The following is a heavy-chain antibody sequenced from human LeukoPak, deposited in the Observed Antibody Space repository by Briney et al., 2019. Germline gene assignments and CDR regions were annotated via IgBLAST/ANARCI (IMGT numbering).Heavy chain of an antibody. J-gene: IGHJ4*02. CDR3: ARVGSRITMVRGFLDLDY. CDR2: INPNSGGT. D-gene: IGHD3-10*01. Sequence: ASVKVSCKASGYTFTGYYMHWVRQAPGQGLEWMGLINPNSGGTNYAQKFQGRVTMTRDTSISTAYMELSRLRSDDTAVYYCARVGSRITMVRGFLDLDYWGQGTLVTVSS. V-gene: IGHV1-2*02. CDR1: GYTFTGYY.